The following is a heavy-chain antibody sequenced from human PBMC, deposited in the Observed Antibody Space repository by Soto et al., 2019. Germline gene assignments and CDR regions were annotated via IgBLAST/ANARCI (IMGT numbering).Heavy chain of an antibody. D-gene: IGHD3-10*02. CDR3: AREPQWSGGGWYFHYGMDV. CDR1: GYTFTSYG. Sequence: QVQLVQSGAEVKKPGASVKVSCKASGYTFTSYGISWVRQAPGQGLEWMGWISAYNGNTNYAQKLQGRVTMTTDTSTSTAYMGLRSLGSDDPVVLYCAREPQWSGGGWYFHYGMDVWGQGTTVTVSS. V-gene: IGHV1-18*01. CDR2: ISAYNGNT. J-gene: IGHJ6*02.